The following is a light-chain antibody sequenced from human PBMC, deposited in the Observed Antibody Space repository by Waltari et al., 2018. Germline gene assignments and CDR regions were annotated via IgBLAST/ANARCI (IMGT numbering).Light chain of an antibody. CDR3: SSYADSGTLV. Sequence: QSALTQPASVSVSPGPSITISCTGTSSAIRNYNYVSWYQQHPGKAPKLMIYDVSKRPSGVSNRFSGSKSGNTASLTISGLQAEDEADYHCSSYADSGTLVFGGGTKLTVL. V-gene: IGLV2-14*03. CDR1: SSAIRNYNY. J-gene: IGLJ3*02. CDR2: DVS.